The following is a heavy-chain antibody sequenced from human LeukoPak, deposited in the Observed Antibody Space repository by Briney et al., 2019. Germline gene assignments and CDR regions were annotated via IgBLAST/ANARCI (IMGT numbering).Heavy chain of an antibody. CDR1: GYSFTNDW. Sequence: GESLKISCKGSGYSFTNDWIGWVRQMPGNGLEWMGIIYPGGSDTIYSPSFQGQVTISADKSICTAYLQWSSLKASDTAIYYCARRKRGGFDYWGQGTLVTVSS. J-gene: IGHJ4*02. CDR2: IYPGGSDT. CDR3: ARRKRGGFDY. D-gene: IGHD3-3*01. V-gene: IGHV5-51*01.